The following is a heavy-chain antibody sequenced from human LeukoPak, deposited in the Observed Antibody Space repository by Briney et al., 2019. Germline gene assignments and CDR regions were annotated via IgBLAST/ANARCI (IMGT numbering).Heavy chain of an antibody. V-gene: IGHV4-34*01. J-gene: IGHJ4*02. CDR3: ARGQGQY. Sequence: SETLSLTCAAYGGSFSGYYWSWIRQPPGKGLEWIGEINHSGSTNYNPSLKSRVTISVDTSKNQFSLKLSSVTAADTAVYYCARGQGQYWGQGTLVTVSS. CDR1: GGSFSGYY. CDR2: INHSGST.